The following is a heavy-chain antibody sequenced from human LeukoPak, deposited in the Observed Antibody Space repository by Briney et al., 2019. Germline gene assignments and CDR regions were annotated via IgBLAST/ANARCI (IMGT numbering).Heavy chain of an antibody. CDR2: IYFPGTT. CDR3: ARARDGYRTDYFDY. Sequence: SETLSLTCTVSGGSISSYYWTWIRQPPGKGLEWIGYIYFPGTTDYNPSLKSRVTMSVDTSNNQFSLRLTSVTAADTAVYYCARARDGYRTDYFDYWGQGTLVTVSS. D-gene: IGHD5-24*01. J-gene: IGHJ4*02. V-gene: IGHV4-59*01. CDR1: GGSISSYY.